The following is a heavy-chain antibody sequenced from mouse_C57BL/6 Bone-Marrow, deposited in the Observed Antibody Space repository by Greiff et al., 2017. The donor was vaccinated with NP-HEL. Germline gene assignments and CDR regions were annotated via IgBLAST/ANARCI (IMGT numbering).Heavy chain of an antibody. Sequence: QVQLQQPGAELVKPGASVKMSCKASGYTFTSYWITWVKQRPGHGLEWIGEILPGSGSTNYNEKFKGKATFTADTSSNTAYMQLSSLTTEDSAIYYCAKLGLDYWGQGTTLTVSS. CDR2: ILPGSGST. J-gene: IGHJ2*01. V-gene: IGHV1-9*01. CDR1: GYTFTSYW. D-gene: IGHD4-1*01. CDR3: AKLGLDY.